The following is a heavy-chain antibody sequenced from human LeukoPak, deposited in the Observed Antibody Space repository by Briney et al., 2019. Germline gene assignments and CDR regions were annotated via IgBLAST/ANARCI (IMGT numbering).Heavy chain of an antibody. CDR3: ARITYYYDSSGYSDAFDI. J-gene: IGHJ3*02. V-gene: IGHV3-72*01. CDR2: TRNKANSYTT. D-gene: IGHD3-22*01. CDR1: GFTFSDHY. Sequence: GGSLRLSCAASGFTFSDHYMDWVRQAPGKGLEWVGRTRNKANSYTTEYAASVKGRFTISRDDSKNSLYLQMNSLKTEDTAVCYCARITYYYDSSGYSDAFDIWGQGTMVTVSS.